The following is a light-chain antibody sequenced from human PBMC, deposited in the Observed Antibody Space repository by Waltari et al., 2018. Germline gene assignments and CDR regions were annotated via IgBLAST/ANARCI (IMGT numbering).Light chain of an antibody. J-gene: IGLJ2*01. Sequence: QSALTQPPPASGSPGQSVTISCTGTSSDVGAYNYVPWYQQHPGKAPKLTIHEVTKRPSGFPDRLSGTNAGNTASLSGSGLQAEDKADYYGSSYADNTGNFGGGTKMTVL. CDR3: SSYADNTGN. CDR1: SSDVGAYNY. CDR2: EVT. V-gene: IGLV2-8*01.